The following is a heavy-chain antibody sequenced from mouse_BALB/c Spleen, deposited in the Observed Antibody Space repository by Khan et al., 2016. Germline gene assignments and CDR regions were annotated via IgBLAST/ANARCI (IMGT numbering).Heavy chain of an antibody. CDR2: INPSSGYT. J-gene: IGHJ2*01. CDR3: ARKSTRASY. D-gene: IGHD3-1*01. V-gene: IGHV1-4*01. CDR1: GYTFTSYT. Sequence: QVQLKQSGAELVKPGASVKMSCKASGYTFTSYTMHWVKQRPGQGLEWIGYINPSSGYTKYNQKFKDKATLTADKSSRTAYMQLSSLTSEDSAVYYCARKSTRASYWGQGTTLTVSS.